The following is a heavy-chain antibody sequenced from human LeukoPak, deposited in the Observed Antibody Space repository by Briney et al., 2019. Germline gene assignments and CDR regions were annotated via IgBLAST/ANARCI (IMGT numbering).Heavy chain of an antibody. CDR2: ISYDGSNK. D-gene: IGHD1-7*01. V-gene: IGHV3-30*04. J-gene: IGHJ5*02. CDR1: GFTFSSYA. Sequence: PGRSLRLSCAASGFTFSSYAMHWVRQAPGKGLEWVAVISYDGSNKYYADSVKGRFTISRDNSKNTLYLQMNSLRAEDTAVYYCARDDTEGLTGTTSGDWFDPWGQGTLVTVSS. CDR3: ARDDTEGLTGTTSGDWFDP.